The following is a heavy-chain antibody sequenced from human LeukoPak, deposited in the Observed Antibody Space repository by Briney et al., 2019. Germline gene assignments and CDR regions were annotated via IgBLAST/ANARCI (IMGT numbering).Heavy chain of an antibody. J-gene: IGHJ4*02. CDR1: GFTFSSYA. Sequence: SGGSLRLSCAASGFTFSSYAMGWVRQAPGKGLEWVSAISGSGGSTYYADSVKGRFTTSRDNSKNTLYLQMNSLRAEDTAVYYCAKSPRRSIAVAGTNWGQGTLVTVSS. D-gene: IGHD6-19*01. V-gene: IGHV3-23*01. CDR2: ISGSGGST. CDR3: AKSPRRSIAVAGTN.